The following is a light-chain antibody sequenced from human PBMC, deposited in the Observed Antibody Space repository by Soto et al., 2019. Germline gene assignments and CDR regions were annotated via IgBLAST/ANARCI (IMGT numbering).Light chain of an antibody. Sequence: QSALAQPASVSGSPGQSITISCTGSNSDIGYYNFVSWYQKHPDKAPKLLIFGVANRPSGISDRFSGSKSGATASLTISGLQAEDEADYYCSSYTTTNSLVFGTGTQLTVL. J-gene: IGLJ1*01. CDR2: GVA. V-gene: IGLV2-14*03. CDR3: SSYTTTNSLV. CDR1: NSDIGYYNF.